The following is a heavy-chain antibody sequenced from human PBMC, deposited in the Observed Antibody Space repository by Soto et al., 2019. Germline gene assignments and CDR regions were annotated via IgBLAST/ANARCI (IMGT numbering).Heavy chain of an antibody. CDR1: GFTFDDYA. D-gene: IGHD6-13*01. J-gene: IGHJ4*02. Sequence: GGSLRLSCAASGFTFDDYAMHWVRQAPGKGLEWVSGISWNSGNIGYADSVKGRFTISRDNAKNSLYLQMNSLRAEDTALYYCAKSGSSWPYFDYWGQGTLVTVSS. V-gene: IGHV3-9*01. CDR3: AKSGSSWPYFDY. CDR2: ISWNSGNI.